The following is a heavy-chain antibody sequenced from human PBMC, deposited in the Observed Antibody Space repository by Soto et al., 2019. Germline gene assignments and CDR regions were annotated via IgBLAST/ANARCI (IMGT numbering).Heavy chain of an antibody. J-gene: IGHJ4*02. CDR1: GGTFSRYA. D-gene: IGHD4-17*01. V-gene: IGHV1-69*01. CDR2: IMPIFATT. CDR3: ARGGYGDPLSY. Sequence: QVQLVQSGAEVKKPGSSVKVSCKASGGTFSRYAISWVRQAPGQGLEWMGGIMPIFATTNYAQKFQGRVTITADESTSTAYMNLSGLTSKDTAVYYCARGGYGDPLSYWGQGSLVTVSS.